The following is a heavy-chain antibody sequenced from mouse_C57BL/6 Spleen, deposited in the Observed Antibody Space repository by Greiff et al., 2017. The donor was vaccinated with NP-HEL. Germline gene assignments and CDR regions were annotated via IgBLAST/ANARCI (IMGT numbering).Heavy chain of an antibody. CDR3: ARTDYYSNYDYAMDY. J-gene: IGHJ4*01. Sequence: DVKLVESGGGLVKPGGSLKLSCAASGFTFSDYGMHWVRQAPEKGLEWVAYISSGSSTIYYADTVKGRFTISRDNAKNTLFLQMTSLRSEDTAMYYCARTDYYSNYDYAMDYWGQGTSVTVSS. CDR1: GFTFSDYG. V-gene: IGHV5-17*01. CDR2: ISSGSSTI. D-gene: IGHD2-5*01.